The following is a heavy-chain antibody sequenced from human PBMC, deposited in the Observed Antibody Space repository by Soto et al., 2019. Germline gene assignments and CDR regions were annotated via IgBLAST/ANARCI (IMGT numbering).Heavy chain of an antibody. D-gene: IGHD5-18*01. J-gene: IGHJ6*02. CDR2: MNPNSGNT. V-gene: IGHV1-8*01. CDR3: ASVWGDTAMVVDYYYGLDV. Sequence: ASVKVSCKASGYTFTSYDINWVRQATGQGLEWMGWMNPNSGNTGYAQKFQGRVTMTRNTSISTAYMELSSLRSEDTAVYYCASVWGDTAMVVDYYYGLDVWGQGTTVTVSS. CDR1: GYTFTSYD.